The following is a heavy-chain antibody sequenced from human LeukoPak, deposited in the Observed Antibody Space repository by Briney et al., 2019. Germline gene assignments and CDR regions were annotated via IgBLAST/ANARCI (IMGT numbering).Heavy chain of an antibody. V-gene: IGHV4-34*01. D-gene: IGHD6-19*01. CDR3: AASGWTPGLDY. J-gene: IGHJ4*02. CDR2: INHSGFT. Sequence: SETLSLTCAIYSGSFSGYYWNWIRQPPGKGLEWIGEINHSGFTDYNPSLNSRVTMSVDTSKNQFSLNLTSVTAADTAVYYCAASGWTPGLDYWGQGTPVTVSS. CDR1: SGSFSGYY.